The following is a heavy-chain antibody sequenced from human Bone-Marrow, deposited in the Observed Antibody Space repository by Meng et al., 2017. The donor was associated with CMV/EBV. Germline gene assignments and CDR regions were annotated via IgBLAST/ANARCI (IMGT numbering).Heavy chain of an antibody. Sequence: LQQQGAGPGVLKHSETPSLTCTVSGGSISSSSYYWCWIRQPPGKGLEWIGSIYYSGSTYYNPSLKSRVTISVATSKNQFPMKLSSVTAADTAVYYCARDNSPRFDYWGQGTLVTVSS. CDR3: ARDNSPRFDY. CDR2: IYYSGST. J-gene: IGHJ4*02. D-gene: IGHD4-23*01. CDR1: GGSISSSSYY. V-gene: IGHV4-39*06.